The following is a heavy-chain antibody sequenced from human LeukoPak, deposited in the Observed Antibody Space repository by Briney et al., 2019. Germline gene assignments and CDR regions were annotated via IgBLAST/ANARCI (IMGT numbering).Heavy chain of an antibody. CDR3: ARVTQDGWFDP. CDR2: TRNKANSYTT. V-gene: IGHV3-72*01. J-gene: IGHJ5*02. Sequence: PGGSLRLSCAASGFTFSDHYMDWVRQAPGKGLECVGRTRNKANSYTTEYAASVKGRFTISRDDSKNSLYLQMNSLKTEDTAVYYCARVTQDGWFDPWGQGTLVTVSS. D-gene: IGHD2-21*02. CDR1: GFTFSDHY.